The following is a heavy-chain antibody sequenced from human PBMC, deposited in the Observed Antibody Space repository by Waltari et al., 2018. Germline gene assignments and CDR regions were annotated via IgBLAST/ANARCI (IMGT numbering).Heavy chain of an antibody. CDR3: ARVSIAASGDFYFDY. Sequence: QVQLVQSGAEVRKPGASVKVSCKASRYTVTRRGLAGGRPAPGQGLEWMGWINTYNGDTEYAQELQDSVTISTDTSTSTAYMDLRSLRSGDTAMYFCARVSIAASGDFYFDYWGQGTLVTVSS. D-gene: IGHD6-13*01. CDR1: RYTVTRRG. J-gene: IGHJ4*02. V-gene: IGHV1-18*01. CDR2: INTYNGDT.